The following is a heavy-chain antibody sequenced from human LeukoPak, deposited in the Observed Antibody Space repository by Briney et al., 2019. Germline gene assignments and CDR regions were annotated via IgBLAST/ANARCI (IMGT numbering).Heavy chain of an antibody. Sequence: GSLRLSCAASGFTFSSYSMNWVRQAPGKGLEWVSSISSSSSYIYYADSVKGRFTISRDNAKNSLYLQMNSLRAEDTAVYYCARYSSGWRSPFDYWGQGTLVTVSS. J-gene: IGHJ4*02. CDR3: ARYSSGWRSPFDY. V-gene: IGHV3-21*01. CDR2: ISSSSSYI. D-gene: IGHD6-19*01. CDR1: GFTFSSYS.